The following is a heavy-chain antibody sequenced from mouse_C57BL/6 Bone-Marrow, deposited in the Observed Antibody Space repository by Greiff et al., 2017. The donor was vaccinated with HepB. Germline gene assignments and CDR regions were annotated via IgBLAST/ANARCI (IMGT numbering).Heavy chain of an antibody. D-gene: IGHD1-1*01. CDR1: GFSFNTYA. V-gene: IGHV10-1*01. CDR3: VRDYGRGGGNGFAY. J-gene: IGHJ3*01. CDR2: IRSKSNNDAT. Sequence: EVQLVESGGGLVQPKGSLKLSCAASGFSFNTYAMNWVRQAPGKGLEWVARIRSKSNNDATYYADSVKDRFTISRDDSESMLYLQMNNLKTEDTAMYYCVRDYGRGGGNGFAYWGQGTLVTVSA.